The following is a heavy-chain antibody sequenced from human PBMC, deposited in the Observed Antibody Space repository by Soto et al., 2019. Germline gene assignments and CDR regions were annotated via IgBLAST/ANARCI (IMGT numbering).Heavy chain of an antibody. J-gene: IGHJ6*02. Sequence: GGSLRLSCAASGFTFSSYAMHWVRQAPGKGLEWVAVISYDGGNKYYADSGKGRFTISRDNSKNTLSLQMNSLRSEDTAVYYGARQGGEVPAAAGTGYYYYGMDVWGQGTTVTVSS. D-gene: IGHD6-13*01. V-gene: IGHV3-30-3*01. CDR1: GFTFSSYA. CDR2: ISYDGGNK. CDR3: ARQGGEVPAAAGTGYYYYGMDV.